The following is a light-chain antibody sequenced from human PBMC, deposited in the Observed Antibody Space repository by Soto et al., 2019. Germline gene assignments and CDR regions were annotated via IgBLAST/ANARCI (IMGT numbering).Light chain of an antibody. V-gene: IGLV2-23*02. J-gene: IGLJ2*01. CDR2: EVI. CDR1: SSDVGTYNL. Sequence: QSVLTQPASVSGSPGQSITISCTGSSSDVGTYNLVSWYQHHPGKAPKLMISEVIKRPSGVSNRFSGSKSGNTDSLTISGLQAEDEADYYCCSYAGSSIFVFGGGTKLTVL. CDR3: CSYAGSSIFV.